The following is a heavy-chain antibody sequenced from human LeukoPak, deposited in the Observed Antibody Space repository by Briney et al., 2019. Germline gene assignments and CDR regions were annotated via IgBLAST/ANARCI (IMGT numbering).Heavy chain of an antibody. CDR3: ARVGSSS. CDR1: GFTFSSYA. J-gene: IGHJ4*02. CDR2: ISSNGGST. Sequence: PGGSLRLSCAASGFTFSSYAMHWVRQAPGKGLEYVSAISSNGGSTYYANSVKGRFTISRDNSKNTLYLQMGSLRAEDMAVYYCARVGSSSWGQGTLVTVSS. D-gene: IGHD6-13*01. V-gene: IGHV3-64*01.